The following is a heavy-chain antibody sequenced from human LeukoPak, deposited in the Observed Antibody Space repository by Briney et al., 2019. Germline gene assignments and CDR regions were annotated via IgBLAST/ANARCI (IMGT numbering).Heavy chain of an antibody. J-gene: IGHJ4*02. CDR3: ARINIGYEYIDY. V-gene: IGHV4-4*02. CDR2: IHHSGTT. D-gene: IGHD5-12*01. Sequence: SETLSLTCAVSGFSMSTNNWWSWVRKSPGKGLEWIGEIHHSGTTNYNPSLKSRVTISVDKSKKHFSLKLTSVPPADTAVYYCARINIGYEYIDYCGQGTLVTVSS. CDR1: GFSMSTNNW.